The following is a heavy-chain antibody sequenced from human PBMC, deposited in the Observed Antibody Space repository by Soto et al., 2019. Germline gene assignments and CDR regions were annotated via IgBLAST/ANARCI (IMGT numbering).Heavy chain of an antibody. CDR2: IYYSGST. CDR3: ARDREAVAGVYYYNGLDV. V-gene: IGHV4-59*01. D-gene: IGHD6-19*01. CDR1: GDSISPYY. Sequence: SETLSLTCTVSGDSISPYYLSWIRQPPGKGLEWIGYIYYSGSTSYNPSLKSRVTISVDTSKNQFSLKLNSVTAADTAVYYCARDREAVAGVYYYNGLDVWGQGTTVTVSS. J-gene: IGHJ6*02.